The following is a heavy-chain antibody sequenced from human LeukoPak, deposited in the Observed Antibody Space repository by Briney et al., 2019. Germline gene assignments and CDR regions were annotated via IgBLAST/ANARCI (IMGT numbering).Heavy chain of an antibody. Sequence: GGSLRLSCAASGFSFSSYTMNWVRQAPGKGLEWVSSISSSSTYINYADSVKGRFTISRDNAKNSLYLQMNSLRAEDTAVYYCARDRSPGNFDYWGQGTLVTVSS. D-gene: IGHD3-10*01. J-gene: IGHJ4*02. V-gene: IGHV3-21*01. CDR3: ARDRSPGNFDY. CDR2: ISSSSTYI. CDR1: GFSFSSYT.